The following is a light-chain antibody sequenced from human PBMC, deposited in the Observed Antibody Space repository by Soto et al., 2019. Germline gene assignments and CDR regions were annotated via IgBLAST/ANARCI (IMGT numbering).Light chain of an antibody. CDR3: QQCGSSPS. CDR1: QSVSSSY. Sequence: EIVLTQSPGTLSLSPGERATLSCRASQSVSSSYLAWYQQKPGQAPRLLIYDTSSRATGIPDRFSGSGSGTDFTLAISRLEPEDFAVYYCQQCGSSPSFGQETKVELK. V-gene: IGKV3-20*01. CDR2: DTS. J-gene: IGKJ1*01.